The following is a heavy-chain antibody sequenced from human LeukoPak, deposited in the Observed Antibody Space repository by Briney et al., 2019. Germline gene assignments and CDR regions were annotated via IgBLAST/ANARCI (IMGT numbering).Heavy chain of an antibody. CDR1: GGSFSGYY. V-gene: IGHV4-34*01. CDR2: INHSGST. D-gene: IGHD2-2*01. CDR3: ASLGLYCSSTSCDY. Sequence: SETLSLTCAVYGGSFSGYYWSWIRQPPGKGLEWIGEINHSGSTNYNPSLKSRVTISVDTSKNQFSLKLSSVTAADTAVYYCASLGLYCSSTSCDYWGQGTLVTVSS. J-gene: IGHJ4*02.